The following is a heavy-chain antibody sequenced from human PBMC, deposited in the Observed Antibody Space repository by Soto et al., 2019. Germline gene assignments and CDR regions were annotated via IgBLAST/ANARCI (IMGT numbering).Heavy chain of an antibody. Sequence: SETLSLTCTVSGDSISTFYWSWIRQPPGKGLEWIAYIHYTGSTNYNPSLKSRVTISVDTPKNQFSLRLSSVTAADTAVYYCARGSTPSFDYWGRGTLVTVSS. V-gene: IGHV4-59*01. CDR2: IHYTGST. D-gene: IGHD6-6*01. CDR1: GDSISTFY. J-gene: IGHJ4*02. CDR3: ARGSTPSFDY.